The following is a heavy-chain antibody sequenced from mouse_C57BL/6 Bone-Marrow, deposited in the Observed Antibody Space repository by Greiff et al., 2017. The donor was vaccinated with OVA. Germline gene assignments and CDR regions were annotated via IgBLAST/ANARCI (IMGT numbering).Heavy chain of an antibody. D-gene: IGHD2-1*01. J-gene: IGHJ4*01. V-gene: IGHV1-76*01. CDR1: GYTFTDYY. Sequence: VKLMESGAELVRPGASVKLSCKASGYTFTDYYINWVKQRPGQGLEWIARIYPGSGNTYYNEKFKGKATLTAEKSSSTAYMQLSSLTSEDSAVYFCARCYYGVYAMDYWGQGTSVTVSS. CDR3: ARCYYGVYAMDY. CDR2: IYPGSGNT.